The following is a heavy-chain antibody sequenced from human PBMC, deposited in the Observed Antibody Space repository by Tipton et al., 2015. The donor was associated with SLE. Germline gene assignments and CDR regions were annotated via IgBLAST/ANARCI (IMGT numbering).Heavy chain of an antibody. J-gene: IGHJ6*02. V-gene: IGHV3-30*18. Sequence: SLRLSCEASGFIFSSYGIHWVRQAPGKGLEWVAVISYDGSNKYYADSVKGRFTISRDNSKNTLYLQMNSLRAEDTAVYYCAKDRLGELSLPRYGMDVWGQGTTVTVSS. CDR3: AKDRLGELSLPRYGMDV. D-gene: IGHD3-16*02. CDR1: GFIFSSYG. CDR2: ISYDGSNK.